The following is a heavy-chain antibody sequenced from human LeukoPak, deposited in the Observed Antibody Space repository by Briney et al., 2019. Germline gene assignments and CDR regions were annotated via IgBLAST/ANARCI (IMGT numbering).Heavy chain of an antibody. J-gene: IGHJ5*02. V-gene: IGHV3-49*04. Sequence: PGGSLRLSCTASGFNLNNHAMSWVRQAPGKGLEWLGFIKTEGYGGTADYAASVKGRFTISRDDSTNTAYLQMNRLNTEDTAVYYCARDFHIFAYYGFGDLWGQGTLVSVSS. D-gene: IGHD1-26*01. CDR1: GFNLNNHA. CDR3: ARDFHIFAYYGFGDL. CDR2: IKTEGYGGTA.